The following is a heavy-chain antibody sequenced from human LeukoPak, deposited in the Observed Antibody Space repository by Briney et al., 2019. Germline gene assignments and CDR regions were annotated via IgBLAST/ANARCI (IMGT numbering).Heavy chain of an antibody. J-gene: IGHJ2*01. CDR3: ARSTDYFTYFGL. D-gene: IGHD2/OR15-2a*01. V-gene: IGHV3-23*01. CDR2: ISGSGGST. Sequence: GGSLRLSCAASGFTFSSYAMSWVRQAPGKGLEWVSAISGSGGSTYYADSVKGRFTISRDNSKNTLYLQMNSLRAEDTAVYYCARSTDYFTYFGLWGRGSLVTVSS. CDR1: GFTFSSYA.